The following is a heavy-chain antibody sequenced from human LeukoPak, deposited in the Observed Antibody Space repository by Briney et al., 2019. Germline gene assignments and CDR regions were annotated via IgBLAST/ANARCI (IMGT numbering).Heavy chain of an antibody. J-gene: IGHJ4*02. V-gene: IGHV3-23*01. D-gene: IGHD5-18*01. CDR3: AKAWGTPPPRYSYGLDDYFDY. CDR2: ISGSGGST. CDR1: GFTFSSYA. Sequence: GGSLRLSCAASGFTFSSYAMSWVRQAPGKGLEWVSVISGSGGSTYYADSVKGRFTISRDNSKDTLCLQMNSLRAEDTAVYYRAKAWGTPPPRYSYGLDDYFDYWGQGTLVTVSS.